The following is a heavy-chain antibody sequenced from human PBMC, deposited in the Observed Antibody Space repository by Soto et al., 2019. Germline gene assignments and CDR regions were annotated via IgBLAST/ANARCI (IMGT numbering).Heavy chain of an antibody. J-gene: IGHJ6*02. V-gene: IGHV3-23*01. CDR2: ISGSGGST. D-gene: IGHD3-22*01. CDR3: AIGWTITMISLLYGMDV. Sequence: GGSLRLSCAASGFTFSSYAMSWVRQAPGKGLEWVSAISGSGGSTYNADSEKGRFTISRDNSKNTLYLQMNSLRAEDTAVYYFAIGWTITMISLLYGMDVWGQGTTVTVSS. CDR1: GFTFSSYA.